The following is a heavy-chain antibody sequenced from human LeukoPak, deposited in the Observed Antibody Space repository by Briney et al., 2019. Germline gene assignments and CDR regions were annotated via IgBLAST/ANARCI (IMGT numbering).Heavy chain of an antibody. CDR1: GFTFSSYA. Sequence: PGGSLRLSCAASGFTFSSYAMSWVRQAPGKGLEWVAVISYDGSNKYYADSVKGRFTISRDNSKNTLYLQMNSLRAEDTAVYYCARDHRRGIFGVVIHYYFDYWGQGTLVTVSS. V-gene: IGHV3-30-3*01. CDR2: ISYDGSNK. D-gene: IGHD3-3*01. J-gene: IGHJ4*02. CDR3: ARDHRRGIFGVVIHYYFDY.